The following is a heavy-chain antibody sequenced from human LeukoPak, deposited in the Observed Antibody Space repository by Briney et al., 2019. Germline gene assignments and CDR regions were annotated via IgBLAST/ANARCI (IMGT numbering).Heavy chain of an antibody. Sequence: PSETLSLTCAVYGGSFSGYYWSWIGQPPGKGLEWIGEINHSGSTNYNPSLKSRVTISVDTSKNQFSLKLSSVTAADTAVYYCARDGVNYYDISGYDIWGRGTLVTVSS. CDR3: ARDGVNYYDISGYDI. V-gene: IGHV4-34*01. CDR1: GGSFSGYY. J-gene: IGHJ4*02. D-gene: IGHD3-22*01. CDR2: INHSGST.